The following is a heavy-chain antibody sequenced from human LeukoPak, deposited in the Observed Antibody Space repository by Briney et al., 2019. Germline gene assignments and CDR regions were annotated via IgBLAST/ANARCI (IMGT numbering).Heavy chain of an antibody. Sequence: GGSLRLSCAASGFTFSSYGMPWVRQAPGKGLDRVAVIWYDGSNKYYADSVKGRFTISRDNSKNTLYLQMNSLRAEDTAVYYCARAHCSSTSCYFDLDYWGQGTLVTVSS. CDR3: ARAHCSSTSCYFDLDY. CDR2: IWYDGSNK. V-gene: IGHV3-33*01. CDR1: GFTFSSYG. D-gene: IGHD2-2*01. J-gene: IGHJ4*02.